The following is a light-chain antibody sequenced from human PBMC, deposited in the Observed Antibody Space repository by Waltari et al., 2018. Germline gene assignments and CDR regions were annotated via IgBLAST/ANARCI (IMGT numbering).Light chain of an antibody. J-gene: IGKJ5*01. CDR2: DAS. CDR3: QQRSIWPPIT. V-gene: IGKV3-11*01. CDR1: QSVGSY. Sequence: EIVLPQSPATLSLSPGERAILSCRASQSVGSYLAWYQHKPGQAPRLLIYDASNRDTGVPARFSGSGSGTDFTLTISSLEPEDFAVYYCQQRSIWPPITFGQGTILDIK.